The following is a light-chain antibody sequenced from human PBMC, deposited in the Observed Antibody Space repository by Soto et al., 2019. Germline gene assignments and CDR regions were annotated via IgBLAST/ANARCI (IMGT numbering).Light chain of an antibody. V-gene: IGKV3-15*01. CDR1: QSVSSK. CDR3: QQYNTWRSIS. J-gene: IGKJ5*01. Sequence: ILMRQSRATLSVSPVERATLACMASQSVSSKLAWYQHEPGQAPRLLIYDTSTRAAGIPARFTGSGSGTDFTLTISSLQSEDFAVYYCQQYNTWRSISFGQGTRLEIK. CDR2: DTS.